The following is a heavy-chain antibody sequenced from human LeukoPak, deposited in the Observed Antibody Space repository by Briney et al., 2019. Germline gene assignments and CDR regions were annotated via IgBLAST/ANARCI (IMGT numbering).Heavy chain of an antibody. CDR2: IIPIFGTA. CDR1: GYTFTSYG. Sequence: SVKVSCKASGYTFTSYGISWVRQAPGQGLEWMRGIIPIFGTANYAQKFQGRVTITTDESTSTAYMELSSLRSADTAVYYCARDYDSSGYYQHDAFDIWGQGTMVTVSS. CDR3: ARDYDSSGYYQHDAFDI. J-gene: IGHJ3*02. V-gene: IGHV1-69*05. D-gene: IGHD3-22*01.